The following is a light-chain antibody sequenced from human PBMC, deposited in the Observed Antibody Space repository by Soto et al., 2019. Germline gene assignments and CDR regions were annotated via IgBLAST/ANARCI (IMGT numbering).Light chain of an antibody. Sequence: EIVMTQSPVTLSVSPGERATLSCRASQSVSSNLAWYQQKPGQAPRLLIYGASTRATGVTARFSGSGSGTEFSHSISSLQSEDFAVYYCQQYYNWPPWTFGQGTKVEIK. V-gene: IGKV3-15*01. CDR3: QQYYNWPPWT. CDR1: QSVSSN. J-gene: IGKJ1*01. CDR2: GAS.